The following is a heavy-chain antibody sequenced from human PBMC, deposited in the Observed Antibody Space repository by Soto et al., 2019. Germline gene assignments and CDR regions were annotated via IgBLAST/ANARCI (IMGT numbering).Heavy chain of an antibody. V-gene: IGHV1-69*01. J-gene: IGHJ5*02. CDR2: IIPIFGTA. CDR1: GGTFSSYA. D-gene: IGHD6-13*01. Sequence: QVQLVQSGAEVKKPGSSVKVSCKASGGTFSSYAISWVRQAPGQGLEWMGGIIPIFGTANYAQKFQGRVTITADESTSIASMELSSLRSEDTAVYYCARDRSIAAAGTGWFDPWGQGTLVTVSS. CDR3: ARDRSIAAAGTGWFDP.